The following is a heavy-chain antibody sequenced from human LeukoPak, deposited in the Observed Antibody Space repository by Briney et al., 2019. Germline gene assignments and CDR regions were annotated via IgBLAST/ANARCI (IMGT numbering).Heavy chain of an antibody. CDR1: GYSFTSYG. V-gene: IGHV1-18*01. CDR3: ASGREGYNPSDY. D-gene: IGHD5-24*01. Sequence: ASVTVSCKASGYSFTSYGVSWVRQAPGQGLEWMAWISGNNGNTNYAQEYQGRLILTADTSTSTAYMERRSLRSDDTAVYYCASGREGYNPSDYWGQGTLVTVSS. J-gene: IGHJ4*02. CDR2: ISGNNGNT.